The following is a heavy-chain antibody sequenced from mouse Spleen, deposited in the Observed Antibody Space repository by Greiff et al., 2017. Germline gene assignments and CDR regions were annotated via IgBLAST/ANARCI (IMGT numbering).Heavy chain of an antibody. Sequence: QVTLKVSGPGILQPSQTLSLTCSFSGFSLSTSGMGVSWIRQPSGKGLEWLAHIYWDDDKRYNPSLKSRLTISKDTSRNQVFLKITSVDTADTATYYCAQFITTAGFAYWGQGTLVTVSA. CDR2: IYWDDDK. V-gene: IGHV8-12*01. J-gene: IGHJ3*01. CDR1: GFSLSTSGMG. D-gene: IGHD1-2*01. CDR3: AQFITTAGFAY.